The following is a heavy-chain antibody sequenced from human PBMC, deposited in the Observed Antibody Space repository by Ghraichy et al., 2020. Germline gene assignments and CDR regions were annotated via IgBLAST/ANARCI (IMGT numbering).Heavy chain of an antibody. CDR2: IYYSGST. CDR1: DGSISSYY. Sequence: SETLSLTFTVSDGSISSYYWSWIRQPPGKGLEWIGYIYYSGSTNYNPSLKSRVTMSVDTSKNQFSLKLSSATAADTAAYYCARSYDSRRYYYGMDVWGQGTTVTVSS. J-gene: IGHJ6*02. CDR3: ARSYDSRRYYYGMDV. V-gene: IGHV4-59*01. D-gene: IGHD3-22*01.